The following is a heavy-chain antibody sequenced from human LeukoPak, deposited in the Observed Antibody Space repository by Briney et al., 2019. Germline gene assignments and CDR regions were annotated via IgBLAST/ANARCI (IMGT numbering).Heavy chain of an antibody. CDR3: AKDAQRGFDYSNSLEY. CDR1: GFTFSSYW. CDR2: IWSDGTEK. D-gene: IGHD4-11*01. V-gene: IGHV3-33*06. J-gene: IGHJ4*02. Sequence: PGGSLRLSCAASGFTFSSYWMSWARQAPGKGLEWVAVIWSDGTEKYYGDAVRGRFTISRDNSRNTLYLQMNSLRGEDTAVYYCAKDAQRGFDYSNSLEYWGQGTLVTVSS.